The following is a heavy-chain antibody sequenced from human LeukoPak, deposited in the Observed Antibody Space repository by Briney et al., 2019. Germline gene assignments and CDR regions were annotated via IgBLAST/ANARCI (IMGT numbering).Heavy chain of an antibody. CDR1: LGTFSSYA. V-gene: IGHV1-69*05. Sequence: SVTVSCKASLGTFSSYAISWVRQAPGQGLEGMGGIIPIFGTANYAQKFQGRVTITTDESTSTAYIELSSLRSEDTAVYYCATEGSEATGSPSYYYYYMDVWGKGTTVTVSS. CDR2: IIPIFGTA. CDR3: ATEGSEATGSPSYYYYYMDV. J-gene: IGHJ6*03. D-gene: IGHD5-12*01.